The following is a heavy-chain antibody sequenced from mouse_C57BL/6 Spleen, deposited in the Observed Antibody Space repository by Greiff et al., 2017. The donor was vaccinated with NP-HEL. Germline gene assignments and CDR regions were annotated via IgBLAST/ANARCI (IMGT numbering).Heavy chain of an antibody. CDR3: ARRGYGSSQVFAY. D-gene: IGHD1-1*01. Sequence: EVQLQQSGPELVKPGASVKMSCKASGYTFTDYNMHWVKQSHGKSLEWIGYINPNNGGTSYNQKFKGKATLTVNKSSSTAYMELRSLTSEDSAVYYGARRGYGSSQVFAYWGQGTLVTVSA. CDR2: INPNNGGT. J-gene: IGHJ3*01. V-gene: IGHV1-22*01. CDR1: GYTFTDYN.